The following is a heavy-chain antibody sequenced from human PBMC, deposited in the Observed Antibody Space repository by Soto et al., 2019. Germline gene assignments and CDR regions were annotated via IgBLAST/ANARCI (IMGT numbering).Heavy chain of an antibody. CDR2: ISYDGGNK. CDR3: ARGGITTAQYYLDY. J-gene: IGHJ4*02. Sequence: VQLEESGGGVVQPGRSLRLSCAASGFTFSSYDMSWVRQAPGKGLEWVALISYDGGNKYYADSVKGRFTISRDNSKNTLYLQMNSLRTEDTAVYYCARGGITTAQYYLDYWGQGTLVTVSS. D-gene: IGHD6-13*01. V-gene: IGHV3-30-3*01. CDR1: GFTFSSYD.